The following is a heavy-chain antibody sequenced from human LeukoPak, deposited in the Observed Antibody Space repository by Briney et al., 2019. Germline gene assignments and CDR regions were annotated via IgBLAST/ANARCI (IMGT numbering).Heavy chain of an antibody. Sequence: SETLSLTCAVYGGSFSGYYWSWIRQPPGKGLEWIREINHSGSTNYNPSLKSRVTISVDTSKNQFSLKLSSVTAADTAVYYCARAHYGSGSINWFDPWGQGTLVTVSS. D-gene: IGHD3-10*01. CDR2: INHSGST. J-gene: IGHJ5*02. CDR3: ARAHYGSGSINWFDP. CDR1: GGSFSGYY. V-gene: IGHV4-34*01.